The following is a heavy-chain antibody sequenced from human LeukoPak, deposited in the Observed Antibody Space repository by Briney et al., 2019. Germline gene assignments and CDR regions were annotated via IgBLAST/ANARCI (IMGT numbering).Heavy chain of an antibody. Sequence: ASVKVSCKASGYTFTSHQIHWVRQAPGQGLEWMGIINPSGGTTTYTQKFQGRVIMTRDTSTSTVYMEPSYLRSEDTAVYFCARRAFDYWGQGTLVTVSS. CDR2: INPSGGTT. V-gene: IGHV1-46*01. CDR3: ARRAFDY. CDR1: GYTFTSHQ. J-gene: IGHJ4*02.